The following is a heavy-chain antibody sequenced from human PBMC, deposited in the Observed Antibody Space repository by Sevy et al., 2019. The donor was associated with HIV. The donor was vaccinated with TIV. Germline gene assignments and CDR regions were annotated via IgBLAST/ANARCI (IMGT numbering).Heavy chain of an antibody. CDR1: GGSFSGYY. CDR3: ARGRGYSYGHSGYYYGMDV. CDR2: INHRGST. D-gene: IGHD5-18*01. V-gene: IGHV4-34*01. Sequence: SETLSLTCAVYGGSFSGYYWSWIRQPPGKGLEWIGEINHRGSTIYNPSLKSRVTISVDTSKNQFSLKLSSVTAADTAMYYCARGRGYSYGHSGYYYGMDVWGQGTTVTVSS. J-gene: IGHJ6*02.